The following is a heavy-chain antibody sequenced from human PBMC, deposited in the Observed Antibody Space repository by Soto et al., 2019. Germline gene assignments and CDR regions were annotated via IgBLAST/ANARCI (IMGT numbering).Heavy chain of an antibody. CDR3: ARDLFGGGYDYEDY. Sequence: QVQLVQSGAEVKKPGSSVKVSCKASGGTFSSYAISWVRQAPGQGLEWMGGIIPIFGTANYAQKFQGRVTITADESTSTAYMELSSQRSEDTAVYYCARDLFGGGYDYEDYWGQGTLVTVSS. CDR1: GGTFSSYA. V-gene: IGHV1-69*01. CDR2: IIPIFGTA. J-gene: IGHJ4*02. D-gene: IGHD5-12*01.